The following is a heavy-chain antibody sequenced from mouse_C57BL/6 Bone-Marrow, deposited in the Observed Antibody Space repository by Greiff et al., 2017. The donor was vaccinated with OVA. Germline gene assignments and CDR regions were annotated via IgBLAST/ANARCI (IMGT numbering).Heavy chain of an antibody. J-gene: IGHJ4*01. CDR1: GYTFTSYW. CDR2: IYPGSGST. CDR3: ARSRWLLQGRDY. D-gene: IGHD2-3*01. Sequence: VQLQQPGAELVKPGASVKMSCKASGYTFTSYWITWVKQRPGQGLEWIGDIYPGSGSTTYNEKIKSKATLTVDTSSSTVYMQLSSLTSEDAAVYYCARSRWLLQGRDYWGQGTSVTVSS. V-gene: IGHV1-55*01.